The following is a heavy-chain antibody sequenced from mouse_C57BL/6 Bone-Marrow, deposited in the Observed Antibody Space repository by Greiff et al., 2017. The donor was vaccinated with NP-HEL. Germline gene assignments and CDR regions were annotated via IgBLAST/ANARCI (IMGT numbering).Heavy chain of an antibody. CDR2: IDPSDSYT. V-gene: IGHV1-69*01. Sequence: QVQLQQPGAELVMPGASVKLSCKASGYTFTSYWMHWVKQRPGQGLEWIGEIDPSDSYTNYNQKFKGKSTLTADKSSSTAYMQLSSLTSEDSAVYYCARDYGYPYYAMDYWGQGTSVTVSS. J-gene: IGHJ4*01. CDR3: ARDYGYPYYAMDY. CDR1: GYTFTSYW. D-gene: IGHD2-2*01.